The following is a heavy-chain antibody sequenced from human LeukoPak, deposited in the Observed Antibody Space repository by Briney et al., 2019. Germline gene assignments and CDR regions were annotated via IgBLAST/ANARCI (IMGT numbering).Heavy chain of an antibody. CDR2: IHDSGST. D-gene: IGHD5-24*01. Sequence: PSETLSLTCAVSGASISSTYWSTWVRPPPGKGLEWIGEIHDSGSTNYNPSLKSRVTISVDKPKKQFSLNLTSVTAADTAVYYCATRATDGPLWGQGTLVTVSS. CDR1: GASISSTYW. CDR3: ATRATDGPL. J-gene: IGHJ4*02. V-gene: IGHV4-4*02.